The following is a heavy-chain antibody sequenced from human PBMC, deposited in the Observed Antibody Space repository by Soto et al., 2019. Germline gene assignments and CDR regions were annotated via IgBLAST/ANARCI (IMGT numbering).Heavy chain of an antibody. CDR2: INPNSGGT. CDR3: ARGDILTGYYDY. D-gene: IGHD3-9*01. Sequence: QVPLVQSGAEVKKPGASVKVSCKASGYTFTGYYMHWVRQAPGPVLEWMGWINPNSGGTNYAQKFQGRVTMTRDTSISTAYMELSRLRCDDTAVYYCARGDILTGYYDYWGQGTLVTVSS. J-gene: IGHJ4*02. CDR1: GYTFTGYY. V-gene: IGHV1-2*02.